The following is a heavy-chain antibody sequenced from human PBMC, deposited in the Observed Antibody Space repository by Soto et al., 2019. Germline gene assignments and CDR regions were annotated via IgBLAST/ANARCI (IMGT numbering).Heavy chain of an antibody. V-gene: IGHV4-59*01. D-gene: IGHD1-7*01. Sequence: SETLSLTCTVSGGSISSYYWSWIRQPPGKGLEWIGYIYYSGSTNYNPSLKSRVTISVDTSKNQLSLKLSSVTAADTAVYYCVRAGLELRSRWFDPWGQGTLVTVSS. CDR3: VRAGLELRSRWFDP. CDR2: IYYSGST. J-gene: IGHJ5*02. CDR1: GGSISSYY.